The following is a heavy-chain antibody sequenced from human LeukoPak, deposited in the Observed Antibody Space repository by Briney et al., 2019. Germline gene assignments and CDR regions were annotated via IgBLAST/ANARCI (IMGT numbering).Heavy chain of an antibody. J-gene: IGHJ3*02. D-gene: IGHD1-1*01. CDR3: ARRLRTGGFDI. V-gene: IGHV5-51*01. Sequence: GESLKISCMGSGYRFTTYWIDWVRQVPGKGLEWMGLIQPADSQTRYNPSFQGQVTLSDDKSIHTAYLQWSSLRPSDTAIYYCARRLRTGGFDIWGQGTEVTVSS. CDR1: GYRFTTYW. CDR2: IQPADSQT.